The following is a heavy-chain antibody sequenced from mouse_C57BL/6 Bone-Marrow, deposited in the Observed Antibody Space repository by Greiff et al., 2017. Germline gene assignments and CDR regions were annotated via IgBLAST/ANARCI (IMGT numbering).Heavy chain of an antibody. D-gene: IGHD2-2*01. CDR3: VRQGPMFTNCYAMDY. CDR1: GFSFNTYA. Sequence: VQLKESGGGLVQPKGSLKLSCAASGFSFNTYAMNWVRQAPGKGLEWVARIRSKSNNYATYYADSVKDRFTISRDDSESMLYLQMNNMKAEDTAMYYCVRQGPMFTNCYAMDYWGQGTSVTVSS. CDR2: IRSKSNNYAT. V-gene: IGHV10-1*01. J-gene: IGHJ4*01.